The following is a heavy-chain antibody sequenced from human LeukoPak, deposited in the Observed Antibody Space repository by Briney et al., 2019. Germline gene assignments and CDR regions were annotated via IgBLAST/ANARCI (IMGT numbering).Heavy chain of an antibody. CDR3: ARDRPAAAGTEVAFDI. V-gene: IGHV1-46*01. D-gene: IGHD6-13*01. J-gene: IGHJ3*02. CDR1: GYTFTSYY. Sequence: ASVKVSCKASGYTFTSYYMHWVRRAPGQGLEWMGIINPSGGSTSYAQKFQGRVTMTRDMSTSTVYMELSSLRSEDTAVYYCARDRPAAAGTEVAFDIWGQGTMVTVSS. CDR2: INPSGGST.